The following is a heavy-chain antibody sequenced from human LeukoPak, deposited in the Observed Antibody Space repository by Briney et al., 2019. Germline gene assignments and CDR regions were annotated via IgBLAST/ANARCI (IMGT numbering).Heavy chain of an antibody. Sequence: GGSLRLSCAASGFTFSSYAMSWVRQAPGKGLEWVSAISGSGGSTYYADSVKGRFTISRDNSKNTLYLQMSSLRAEDTAVYYCANLSPRWIQLRPQDYWGQGTLVTVSS. V-gene: IGHV3-23*01. CDR1: GFTFSSYA. CDR3: ANLSPRWIQLRPQDY. D-gene: IGHD5-18*01. J-gene: IGHJ4*02. CDR2: ISGSGGST.